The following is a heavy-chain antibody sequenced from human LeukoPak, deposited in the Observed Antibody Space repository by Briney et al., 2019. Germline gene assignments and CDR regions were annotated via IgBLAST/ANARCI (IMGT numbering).Heavy chain of an antibody. CDR2: IKQDGGEK. D-gene: IGHD3-3*01. Sequence: VGSLRLSCAASGFTFSSYWMSWVRQAPGKGLEWVANIKQDGGEKYYVESVKGRFTISRDTAKNSPYMQMNSLRAEDTAVYYCARVGDEPYYDFWSVYYGYWGQGTLVTVSS. CDR3: ARVGDEPYYDFWSVYYGY. CDR1: GFTFSSYW. V-gene: IGHV3-7*01. J-gene: IGHJ4*02.